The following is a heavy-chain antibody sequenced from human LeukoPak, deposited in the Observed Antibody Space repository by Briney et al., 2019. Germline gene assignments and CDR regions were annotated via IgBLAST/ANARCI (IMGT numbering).Heavy chain of an antibody. D-gene: IGHD6-13*01. CDR1: GYTFTGYY. J-gene: IGHJ4*02. Sequence: ASVKVSCKASGYTFTGYYMHWVRQAPGQGLEWMGWINPNSGGTNYAQKFQGRVTMTRDTSISTAYMELSRLRSDDTAVYYCARDSIAAAGTVYYWGQGTLVTVSS. CDR2: INPNSGGT. V-gene: IGHV1-2*02. CDR3: ARDSIAAAGTVYY.